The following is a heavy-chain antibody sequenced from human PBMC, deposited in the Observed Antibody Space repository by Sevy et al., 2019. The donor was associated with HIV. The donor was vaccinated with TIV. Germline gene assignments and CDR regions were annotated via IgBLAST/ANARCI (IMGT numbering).Heavy chain of an antibody. CDR2: IWYDGSNK. CDR1: GFTFSSYG. Sequence: GGSLRLSCAASGFTFSSYGMHWVRQAPGKGLEWVAVIWYDGSNKYYADSVKGRFTISRDNSKNTLYLQMNSLRAEDTAVYYCAREGYYDSSGYYGPHAFDLWGQGTMVTVSS. CDR3: AREGYYDSSGYYGPHAFDL. J-gene: IGHJ3*01. D-gene: IGHD3-22*01. V-gene: IGHV3-33*01.